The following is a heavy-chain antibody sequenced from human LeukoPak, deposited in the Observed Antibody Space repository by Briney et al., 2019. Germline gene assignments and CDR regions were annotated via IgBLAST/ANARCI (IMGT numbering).Heavy chain of an antibody. D-gene: IGHD3-10*01. CDR1: GFTVSSNY. V-gene: IGHV3-66*01. Sequence: GGSLRLSCAASGFTVSSNYMSWVRQAPGKGLEWVSVIYSGGSTYYADSVKGRFTISIDNSKNPLSLQMNSLRAEDTAVYYCATSRGRAVFDYSGQGNLVTVSP. CDR2: IYSGGST. J-gene: IGHJ4*02. CDR3: ATSRGRAVFDY.